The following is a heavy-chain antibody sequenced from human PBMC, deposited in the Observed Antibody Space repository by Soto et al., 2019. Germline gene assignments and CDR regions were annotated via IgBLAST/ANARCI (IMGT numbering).Heavy chain of an antibody. CDR3: ARGVGSGRDYGLDV. CDR2: IDQTGRT. D-gene: IGHD3-10*01. J-gene: IGHJ6*02. V-gene: IGHV4-34*01. Sequence: QVQLQQWGAGLLKPSETLSLTCAVSGESFSDYFWSWIRQPPGKGLEWIGEIDQTGRTNYNPSLKSRVIMSVDTSKNQFSLNLSSVTAADTAMYYCARGVGSGRDYGLDVWCQGTTVTVS. CDR1: GESFSDYF.